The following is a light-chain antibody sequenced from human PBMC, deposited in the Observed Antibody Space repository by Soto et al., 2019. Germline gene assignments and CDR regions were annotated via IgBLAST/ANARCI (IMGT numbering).Light chain of an antibody. J-gene: IGKJ5*01. CDR2: LGV. Sequence: DLVLTQSPLSLPVTPGEPASISCRSSQSLLHSNGNNYLAWYLQKTGQSRILLLYLGVNRATGVPDRFSGSGSGTDFTLKIDRVEAEDLGVYYCMQALDIPTFGQGTRLEI. V-gene: IGKV2-28*01. CDR3: MQALDIPT. CDR1: QSLLHSNGNNY.